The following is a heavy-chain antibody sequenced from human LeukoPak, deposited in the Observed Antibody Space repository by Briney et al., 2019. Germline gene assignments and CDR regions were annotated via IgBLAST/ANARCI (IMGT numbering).Heavy chain of an antibody. J-gene: IGHJ4*02. CDR1: GGTFRNYG. D-gene: IGHD3-16*01. CDR2: IIPVFGTA. Sequence: ASVKVSCKASGGTFRNYGVSWVRQAPGQGLEWMGGIIPVFGTANYAQKLQGRVTMTTDTSTSTAYMELRSLRSDDTAVYYCARGSMITFGGVIIPTPFDYWGQGTLVTVSS. V-gene: IGHV1-69*05. CDR3: ARGSMITFGGVIIPTPFDY.